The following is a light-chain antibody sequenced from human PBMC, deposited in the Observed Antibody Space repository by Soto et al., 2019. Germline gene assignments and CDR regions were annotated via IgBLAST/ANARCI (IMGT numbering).Light chain of an antibody. CDR1: QSVSSN. CDR3: QQYNNWPRT. V-gene: IGKV3-15*01. CDR2: GAS. Sequence: EIVMTQSPATLSLSPGERATLSCRASQSVSSNLAWYQQKPGQAPRLPIYGASTRATGIPARFSGSGSGTEFTLTISSLQSEDFAVYYCQQYNNWPRTFGQGTNLEIK. J-gene: IGKJ2*01.